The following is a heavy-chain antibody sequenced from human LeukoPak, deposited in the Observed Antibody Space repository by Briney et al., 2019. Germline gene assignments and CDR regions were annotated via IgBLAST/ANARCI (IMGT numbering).Heavy chain of an antibody. J-gene: IGHJ6*02. D-gene: IGHD2-15*01. CDR3: ARTPKVSQYGMDV. V-gene: IGHV3-7*01. Sequence: GGSLRLSCAASRFIFSNYWMTWVRQAAGKGREWLANIRQDGSETNYADSVKGRFTISRDNAKNSLYLQMNSLIGEDTAVYYCARTPKVSQYGMDVWGQGTTVTASS. CDR1: RFIFSNYW. CDR2: IRQDGSET.